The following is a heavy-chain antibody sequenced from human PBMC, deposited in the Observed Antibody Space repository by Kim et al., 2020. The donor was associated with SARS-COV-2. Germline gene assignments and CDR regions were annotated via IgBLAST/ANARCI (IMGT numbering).Heavy chain of an antibody. Sequence: SQTLSLTCAISGDSVPSNSAAWNWIRQSPSRGLEWLGRTYYRSKWYNDYAVSVKSRITINPDTSKNQFSMQLNSVTPEDTAVYYCARTYYYGSGSPAGHYYHCGMDVWGLGTTVTVSS. CDR3: ARTYYYGSGSPAGHYYHCGMDV. V-gene: IGHV6-1*01. D-gene: IGHD3-10*01. CDR2: TYYRSKWYN. CDR1: GDSVPSNSAA. J-gene: IGHJ6*02.